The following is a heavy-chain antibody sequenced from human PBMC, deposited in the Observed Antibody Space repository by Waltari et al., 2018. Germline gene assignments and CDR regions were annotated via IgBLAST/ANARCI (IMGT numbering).Heavy chain of an antibody. Sequence: EVQLVESGGGLVQPGGSLRLSCAASGFTFSIYEMNWFRQAPGKGLEWVSYFSSSGSTIYYADSVKGRFTISRDNAKNSLYLQMNSLRAEDTAVYYCARAPRSLSYFDYWGQGTLVTVSS. D-gene: IGHD3-10*01. CDR3: ARAPRSLSYFDY. CDR2: FSSSGSTI. J-gene: IGHJ4*02. CDR1: GFTFSIYE. V-gene: IGHV3-48*03.